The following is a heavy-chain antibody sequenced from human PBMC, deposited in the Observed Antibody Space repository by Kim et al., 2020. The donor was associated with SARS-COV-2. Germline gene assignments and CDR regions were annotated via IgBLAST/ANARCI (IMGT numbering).Heavy chain of an antibody. CDR2: ISYGGST. J-gene: IGHJ6*01. V-gene: IGHV4-61*01. CDR1: GGSVSSRSYY. D-gene: IGHD3-10*01. Sequence: SETLSLTCTVSGGSVSSRSYYWNWIRQPPGKGLQWIGYISYGGSTNSNPSLKSRVTISLDTSTNLFSLKLTSVTGADTAVYYCARDASGRPYNYGVDVWG. CDR3: ARDASGRPYNYGVDV.